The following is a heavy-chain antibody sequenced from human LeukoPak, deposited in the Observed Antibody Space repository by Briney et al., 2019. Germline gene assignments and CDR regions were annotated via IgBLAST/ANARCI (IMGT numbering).Heavy chain of an antibody. V-gene: IGHV3-23*01. CDR2: ISGSGGST. CDR1: GFTFSSYA. D-gene: IGHD1-26*01. Sequence: PPGGSLRLSCAASGFTFSSYAMSWVRQAPGKGLEWVSAISGSGGSTYYADSVKGRFTISRDNSKNTLYLQMNSLRAEDTAVYYCAKDGLPIYSGSYHPLGGMDVWGQGTTVTVSS. CDR3: AKDGLPIYSGSYHPLGGMDV. J-gene: IGHJ6*02.